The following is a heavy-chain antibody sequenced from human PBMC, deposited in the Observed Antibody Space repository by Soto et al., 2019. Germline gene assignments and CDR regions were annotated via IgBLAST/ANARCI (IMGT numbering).Heavy chain of an antibody. CDR2: IYSGGSV. V-gene: IGHV3-53*01. CDR1: GFIVSSNY. Sequence: GGSLRLSCAGAGFIVSSNYMSWVRQAPGKGLEWVSVIYSGGSVYYADSVKGRLTISRDNYKNTLYLQMNSLRAEDTAVYYCARGYQVLDYCGQRTLVTVCS. J-gene: IGHJ4*02. D-gene: IGHD1-26*01. CDR3: ARGYQVLDY.